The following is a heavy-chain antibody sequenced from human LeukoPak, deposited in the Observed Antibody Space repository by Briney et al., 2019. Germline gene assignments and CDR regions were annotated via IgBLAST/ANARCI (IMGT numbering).Heavy chain of an antibody. CDR2: IYDGGST. CDR3: ARDGGSSFRYFDY. V-gene: IGHV4-39*07. D-gene: IGHD2-2*01. J-gene: IGHJ4*02. CDR1: GGSISSSSYY. Sequence: SETLSLTCTVSGGSISSSSYYWGWIRQPPGKGLEWIGSIYDGGSTYYNPSLKSRGSISVDTSKNQFSLKLSSVTAADTAVSYCARDGGSSFRYFDYWGQGTLVTVSS.